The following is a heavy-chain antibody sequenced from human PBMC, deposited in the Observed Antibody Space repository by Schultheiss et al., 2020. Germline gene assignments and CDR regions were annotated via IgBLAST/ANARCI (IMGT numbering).Heavy chain of an antibody. CDR3: AKGGGSYPEFDY. CDR2: IYSDGST. J-gene: IGHJ4*02. CDR1: GFTVSNNY. Sequence: GGSLRLSCAASGFTVSNNYMSWVRQAPGKGLEWVSLIYSDGSTYYADSVKGRFTISRDNSKNTLYLQMNSLRADDTAVYYCAKGGGSYPEFDYWGQGTLVTVSS. V-gene: IGHV3-66*02. D-gene: IGHD1-26*01.